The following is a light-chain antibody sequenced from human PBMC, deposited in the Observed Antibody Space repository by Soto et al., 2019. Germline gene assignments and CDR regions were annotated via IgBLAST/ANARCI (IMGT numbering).Light chain of an antibody. J-gene: IGKJ1*01. CDR2: DAS. CDR1: QSISRS. V-gene: IGKV1-5*01. CDR3: QQCYKGWT. Sequence: IQFTQCPSSLSASVGDRVTIHCRASQSISRSLAWYRHRPGKAPKLLIYDASSFESGAPSRFSGIGSGTEFTLSISSLQPEDFGTYYCQQCYKGWTFGQGTKV.